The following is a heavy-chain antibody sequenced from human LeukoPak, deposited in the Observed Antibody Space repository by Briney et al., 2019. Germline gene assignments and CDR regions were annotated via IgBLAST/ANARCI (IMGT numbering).Heavy chain of an antibody. CDR2: IRYDGSNK. CDR3: ATSDTAMVTI. Sequence: GESLRLSCAASGFTLSSYGMHWVRQAPGKGLEWVAFIRYDGSNKYYADSVKGRFTISRDNSKNTLYLQMNSLRAEDTAVYYCATSDTAMVTIWGQGTLVTVSS. V-gene: IGHV3-30*02. J-gene: IGHJ4*02. D-gene: IGHD5-18*01. CDR1: GFTLSSYG.